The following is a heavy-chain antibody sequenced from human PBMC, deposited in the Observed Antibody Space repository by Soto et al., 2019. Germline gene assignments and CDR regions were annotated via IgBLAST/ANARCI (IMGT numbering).Heavy chain of an antibody. V-gene: IGHV1-69*02. CDR2: IIPILGIA. D-gene: IGHD3-10*01. J-gene: IGHJ5*02. Sequence: SVKVSCKASGGTFSSYTISWVRQAPGQGLEWMGRIIPILGIANYAQKFQGRVTITADKSTSTAYMELSSLRSEDTAVYYCARAVTMVRGVSHNWFDPWGQGTLVTVS. CDR3: ARAVTMVRGVSHNWFDP. CDR1: GGTFSSYT.